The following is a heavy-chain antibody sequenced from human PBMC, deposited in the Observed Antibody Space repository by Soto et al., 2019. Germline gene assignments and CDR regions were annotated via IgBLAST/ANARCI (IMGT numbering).Heavy chain of an antibody. D-gene: IGHD6-19*01. Sequence: QVQLVESGGGVVQPGRSLRLSCAASGFTFSNYAMHWVRQAPGKGLEWVAVISYDGSNKYHADSVKGRFTISRDNSKNTLYLQMNSLRAEDTAVYYCARDQWRTWRTFDCWGQGTLVTVSS. V-gene: IGHV3-30-3*01. CDR1: GFTFSNYA. J-gene: IGHJ4*02. CDR2: ISYDGSNK. CDR3: ARDQWRTWRTFDC.